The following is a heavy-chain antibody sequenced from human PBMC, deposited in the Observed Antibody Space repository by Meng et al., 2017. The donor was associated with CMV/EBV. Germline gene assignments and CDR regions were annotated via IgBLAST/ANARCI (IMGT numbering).Heavy chain of an antibody. Sequence: ASVKVSCKASGYTFTGYYMYWVRQAPGQGLEWMGWINSNSGGTNYAQKFQGRVTMTRDTSTSTVYMELSSLRSEDTAVYYCARQYLYWDYGMDVWGQGTTVTVSS. CDR2: INSNSGGT. V-gene: IGHV1-2*02. J-gene: IGHJ6*02. CDR1: GYTFTGYY. CDR3: ARQYLYWDYGMDV. D-gene: IGHD2-8*02.